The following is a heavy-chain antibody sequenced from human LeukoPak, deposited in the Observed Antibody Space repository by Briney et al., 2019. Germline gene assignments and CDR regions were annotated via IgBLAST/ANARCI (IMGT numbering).Heavy chain of an antibody. J-gene: IGHJ4*02. CDR1: GYSFTSYW. V-gene: IGHV5-51*01. D-gene: IGHD3-22*01. CDR3: ARQFYDSSGRTPYYFDY. CDR2: IYPGDSDT. Sequence: GESLKISCKGSGYSFTSYWIGWVRQMPGKGLERMGIIYPGDSDTRYSPSFQGQVTISADKSISTAYLQWSSLKASDTAMYYCARQFYDSSGRTPYYFDYWGQGTLVTVSS.